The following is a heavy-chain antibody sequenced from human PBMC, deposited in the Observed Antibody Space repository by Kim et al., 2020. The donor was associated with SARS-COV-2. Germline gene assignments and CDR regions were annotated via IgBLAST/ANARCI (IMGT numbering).Heavy chain of an antibody. Sequence: GYVKGRFTISRENAKNSLYLQMNSRRAGDRAVYYCARDGGTYYGDSAFDIWGQGTMVTVSS. CDR3: ARDGGTYYGDSAFDI. V-gene: IGHV3-13*01. J-gene: IGHJ3*02. D-gene: IGHD4-17*01.